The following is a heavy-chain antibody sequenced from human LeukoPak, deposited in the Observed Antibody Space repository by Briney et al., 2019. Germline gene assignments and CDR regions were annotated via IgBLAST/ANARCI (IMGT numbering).Heavy chain of an antibody. Sequence: PSETLSLTCTVSGGSLTSYYWSWIRQPPGKGLEWVGFFSYNVHSDYNPSLKSRVTISIDTSRSQFSLRLTSVTAADTAIYYCARVSVAGTGPDYWGQGTLVTVSS. CDR3: ARVSVAGTGPDY. CDR1: GGSLTSYY. J-gene: IGHJ4*02. D-gene: IGHD6-13*01. CDR2: FSYNVHS. V-gene: IGHV4-59*01.